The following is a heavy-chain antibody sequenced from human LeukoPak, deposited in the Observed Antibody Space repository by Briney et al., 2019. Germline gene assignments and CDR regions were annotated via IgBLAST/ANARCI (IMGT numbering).Heavy chain of an antibody. CDR1: GFSLSTSGMR. CDR3: ARARGYSSGFDC. D-gene: IGHD6-19*01. V-gene: IGHV2-70*04. Sequence: SGPTLVNPTQTLTLTCTFSGFSLSTSGMRVSWIRQPLGKALEWLARIDWDDDKFYSTSLKTRLTISKDTSKNQVVLTMTNMDPVDTATYYCARARGYSSGFDCWGQGTLVTVSS. CDR2: IDWDDDK. J-gene: IGHJ4*02.